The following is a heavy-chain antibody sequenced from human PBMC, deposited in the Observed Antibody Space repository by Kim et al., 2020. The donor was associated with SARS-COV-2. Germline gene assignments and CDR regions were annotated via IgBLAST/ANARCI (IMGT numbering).Heavy chain of an antibody. Sequence: SETLSLTCTVSGGSISSSSYYWGWIRQPPGKVLEWIGSIYYSGSTYYNPSLKSRVTISVDTSKNQFSLKLSSVTAADTAVYYCARQGDYYGSGNGGKTDYWGQGTLVTVSS. CDR3: ARQGDYYGSGNGGKTDY. CDR2: IYYSGST. V-gene: IGHV4-39*01. J-gene: IGHJ4*02. D-gene: IGHD3-10*01. CDR1: GGSISSSSYY.